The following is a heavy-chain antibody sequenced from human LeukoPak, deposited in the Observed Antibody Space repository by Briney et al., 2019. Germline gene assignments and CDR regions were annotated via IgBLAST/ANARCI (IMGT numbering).Heavy chain of an antibody. V-gene: IGHV3-21*01. CDR2: ISSSSYI. CDR3: ARESKVLRFLEWPRNYYYYGMDV. D-gene: IGHD3-3*01. CDR1: GFTFSSYS. J-gene: IGHJ6*02. Sequence: PGGSLRLSCAASGFTFSSYSMNWVRQAPGKGLEWVSSISSSSYIYYADSVKGRFTISRDNAKNSLYLQMNSLRAEDTAVYYCARESKVLRFLEWPRNYYYYGMDVWGQGTTVTVSS.